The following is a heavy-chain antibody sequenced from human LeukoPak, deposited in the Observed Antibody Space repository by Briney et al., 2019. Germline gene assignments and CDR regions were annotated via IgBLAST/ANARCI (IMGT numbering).Heavy chain of an antibody. D-gene: IGHD1-14*01. CDR3: ARGVEPLAANTLAY. V-gene: IGHV3-53*01. CDR1: GFTVITND. J-gene: IGHJ4*02. Sequence: GGSLRLSCAASGFTVITNDMTWVRQAPGKGLEWVSVLYSDGNTKYADSVQGRFTNSRDNSKNTLYLEMNSLSPDDTAVYYCARGVEPLAANTLAYWGQGTLVTVSS. CDR2: LYSDGNT.